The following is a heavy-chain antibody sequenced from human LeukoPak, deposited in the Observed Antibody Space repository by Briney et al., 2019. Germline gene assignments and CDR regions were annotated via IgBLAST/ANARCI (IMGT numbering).Heavy chain of an antibody. CDR3: ARRGYSYGQFGY. V-gene: IGHV4-39*01. CDR2: IYYSGST. Sequence: SETLSLTCTVSGGSISSSSYYWGWIRQPPGKGLEWIGSIYYSGSTYYNPSLKSRVTISVDTSKNQFSLKQSSVTAAETAVYYCARRGYSYGQFGYWGQGTLVTVSS. CDR1: GGSISSSSYY. J-gene: IGHJ4*02. D-gene: IGHD5-18*01.